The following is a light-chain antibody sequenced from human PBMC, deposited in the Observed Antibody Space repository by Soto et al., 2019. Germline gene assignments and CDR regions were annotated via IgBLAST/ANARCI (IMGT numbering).Light chain of an antibody. Sequence: DIVVTQSPASLAVSLGERATINCKSSQSVLYSSNNNNYIAWYQQKPGQPPKLIIYWASTRESGVPDRFSGSGSGTDFTLTISSLQAEDVAIYYCQQSYDTPSTFGQGTKVDI. J-gene: IGKJ1*01. CDR2: WAS. CDR1: QSVLYSSNNNNY. V-gene: IGKV4-1*01. CDR3: QQSYDTPST.